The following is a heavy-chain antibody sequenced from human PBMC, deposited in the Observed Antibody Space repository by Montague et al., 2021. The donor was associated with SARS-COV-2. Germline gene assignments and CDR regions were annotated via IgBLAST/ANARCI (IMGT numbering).Heavy chain of an antibody. Sequence: SETLSLTCTVSGGSISSYYWSWIRQPPGKGLEWIGYIYYSGSTNYNPSLKSRVTISVDTSKNQFSLKLSSVTAADTTVYYCARGAGRGSGYGKHYYYYYGMDVWGQGTTVTVSS. CDR2: IYYSGST. D-gene: IGHD5-12*01. J-gene: IGHJ6*02. CDR1: GGSISSYY. CDR3: ARGAGRGSGYGKHYYYYYGMDV. V-gene: IGHV4-59*01.